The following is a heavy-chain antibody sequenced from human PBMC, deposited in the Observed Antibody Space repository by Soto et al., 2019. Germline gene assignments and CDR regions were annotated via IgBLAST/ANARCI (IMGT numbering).Heavy chain of an antibody. J-gene: IGHJ4*02. CDR2: IYHSGST. CDR1: SGSISSSNW. CDR3: AREGAVAGTSADYFDY. Sequence: SETLSLTCAVSSGSISSSNWWSWVRQPPGKGLEWIGEIYHSGSTNYNPSLKSRVTISVDKSKNQFSLKLSSVTAADTAVYYCAREGAVAGTSADYFDYWGQGTLVTVSS. D-gene: IGHD6-19*01. V-gene: IGHV4-4*02.